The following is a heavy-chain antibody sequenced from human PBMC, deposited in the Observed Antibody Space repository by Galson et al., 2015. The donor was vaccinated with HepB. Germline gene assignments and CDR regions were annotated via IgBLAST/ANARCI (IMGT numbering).Heavy chain of an antibody. CDR1: GFTFSSYA. V-gene: IGHV3-30*04. CDR2: ISYDGSNK. D-gene: IGHD2-2*02. J-gene: IGHJ4*02. Sequence: SLRLSCAASGFTFSSYAMHWVRQAPGKGLEWVAVISYDGSNKYYADSVKGRFTISRDNSKNTLYLQMSSLRSEDTAVYYCARDGAEDCSSTSCYTGGDYWGQGTLVTVSS. CDR3: ARDGAEDCSSTSCYTGGDY.